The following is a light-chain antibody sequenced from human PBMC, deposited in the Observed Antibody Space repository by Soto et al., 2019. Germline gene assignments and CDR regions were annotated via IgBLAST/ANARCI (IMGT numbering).Light chain of an antibody. CDR3: SSYSTSSTLL. CDR1: RSDVGDYNF. J-gene: IGLJ2*01. CDR2: EVS. V-gene: IGLV2-14*01. Sequence: QSVLTQPASVFGSPGQSITISCTGTRSDVGDYNFVSWYQQHPGKAPKLMIFEVSNRPSGVSNRFSGSKSGNTASLTISGLQADDEADYYCSSYSTSSTLLFGGGTKLTVL.